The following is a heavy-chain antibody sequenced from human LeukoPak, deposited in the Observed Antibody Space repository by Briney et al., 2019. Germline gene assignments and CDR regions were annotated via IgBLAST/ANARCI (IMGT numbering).Heavy chain of an antibody. J-gene: IGHJ4*02. D-gene: IGHD3-10*01. CDR1: VFTFSSYT. V-gene: IGHV3-21*01. CDR3: VRDFLGESGAGGC. Sequence: GGSLRLSCAASVFTFSSYTMNWVRQAPGKAPEWVSSISPSGSSTYNADSLRGRFTISRDNAKDSVFLQMNSLRGEDTAVYYCVRDFLGESGAGGCWGQGTLVTVSS. CDR2: ISPSGSST.